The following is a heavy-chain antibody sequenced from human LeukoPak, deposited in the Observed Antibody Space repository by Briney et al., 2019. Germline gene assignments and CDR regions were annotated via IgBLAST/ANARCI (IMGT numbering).Heavy chain of an antibody. CDR2: IVVGSGNT. CDR3: AAALTYYYDSSDAFDI. J-gene: IGHJ3*02. Sequence: SVKVSCKASGFTFTSSAMQWVRQARGQRLEWIGWIVVGSGNTNYAQKFQERVTITRDMSTSTAYTELSSLRSEDTAVYYCAAALTYYYDSSDAFDIWGQGTMVTVST. V-gene: IGHV1-58*02. D-gene: IGHD3-22*01. CDR1: GFTFTSSA.